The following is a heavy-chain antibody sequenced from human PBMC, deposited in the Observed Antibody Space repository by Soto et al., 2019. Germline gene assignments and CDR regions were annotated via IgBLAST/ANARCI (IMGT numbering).Heavy chain of an antibody. Sequence: EVQLLESGGGLVQPGGSLRLSCAASGFTFSDYAMSWVRQAPGKGLDWVSAISSSGDHTFYADSVKGRFTIARDNSKNTLYLQVNSLRAEDTAVYYCAKLPSPGLQLFDFWGQGTLVTVSS. D-gene: IGHD4-4*01. CDR1: GFTFSDYA. J-gene: IGHJ4*02. CDR2: ISSSGDHT. CDR3: AKLPSPGLQLFDF. V-gene: IGHV3-23*01.